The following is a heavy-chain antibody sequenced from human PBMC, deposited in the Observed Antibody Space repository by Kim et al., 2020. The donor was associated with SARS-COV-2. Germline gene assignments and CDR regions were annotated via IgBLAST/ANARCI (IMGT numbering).Heavy chain of an antibody. CDR3: ARDQLGYYGSGSYYPTYGMDV. D-gene: IGHD3-10*01. V-gene: IGHV1-2*04. CDR1: GYTFTGYY. CDR2: INPNSGGT. J-gene: IGHJ6*02. Sequence: ASVKVSCKASGYTFTGYYMHWVRQAPGQGLEWMGWINPNSGGTNYAQKFQGWVTMTRDTSISTAYMELSRLRSDDTAVYYCARDQLGYYGSGSYYPTYGMDVWGQGTTVTVSS.